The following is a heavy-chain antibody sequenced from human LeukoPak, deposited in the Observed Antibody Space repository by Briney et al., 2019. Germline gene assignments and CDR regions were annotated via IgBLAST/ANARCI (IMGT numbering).Heavy chain of an antibody. CDR3: ARYPRPYDSMVRGFGDFAFDI. V-gene: IGHV1-8*03. CDR2: MNPNSGNT. Sequence: GASVKVSFKASGYTFTSYDINWVRQATGQGLEWMGWMNPNSGNTGYAQKFQGRVTITRNTSISTAYMELSSLRSEDTAVYYCARYPRPYDSMVRGFGDFAFDIWGQGTMVTVSS. CDR1: GYTFTSYD. D-gene: IGHD3-10*01. J-gene: IGHJ3*02.